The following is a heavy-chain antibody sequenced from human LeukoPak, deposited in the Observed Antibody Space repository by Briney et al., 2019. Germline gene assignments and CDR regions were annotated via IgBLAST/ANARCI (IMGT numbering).Heavy chain of an antibody. J-gene: IGHJ4*02. CDR1: GGSISSSNYY. CDR3: APGSISTGYYHY. V-gene: IGHV4-39*01. Sequence: SETLSLTCTVSGGSISSSNYYWAWIRQPPGKGLERIASIYYSGSTYYSPSLKSRVTISVDTSKNQFSLKMTSVTAADTAVYYCAPGSISTGYYHYWGQGTLVTVSS. CDR2: IYYSGST. D-gene: IGHD3-22*01.